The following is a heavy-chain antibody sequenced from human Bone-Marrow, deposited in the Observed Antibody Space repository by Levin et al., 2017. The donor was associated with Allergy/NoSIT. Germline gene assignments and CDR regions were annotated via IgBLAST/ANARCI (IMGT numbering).Heavy chain of an antibody. CDR2: ISSSGSTI. Sequence: LPGGSLRLSCAASGFTFSSYEMNWVRQAPGKGLEWVSYISSSGSTIYYADSVKGRFTISRDNAKNSLYLQMNSLRAEDTAVYYCARLARARWGSDDLPANYPLDYWGQGTLVTVSS. CDR3: ARLARARWGSDDLPANYPLDY. CDR1: GFTFSSYE. V-gene: IGHV3-48*03. D-gene: IGHD4/OR15-4a*01. J-gene: IGHJ4*02.